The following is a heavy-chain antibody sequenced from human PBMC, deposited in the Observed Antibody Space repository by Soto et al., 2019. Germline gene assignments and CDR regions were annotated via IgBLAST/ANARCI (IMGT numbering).Heavy chain of an antibody. D-gene: IGHD1-26*01. Sequence: SVKVSCKASGFTFTSSAVQWVRQARGQRLEWIGWIVVGSGNTNYAQKFQERVTITRDMSTSTAYMELSSLRSEDTAVYYCAASSSLWEGMDVWGQGTTVTVSS. CDR1: GFTFTSSA. CDR2: IVVGSGNT. J-gene: IGHJ6*02. CDR3: AASSSLWEGMDV. V-gene: IGHV1-58*01.